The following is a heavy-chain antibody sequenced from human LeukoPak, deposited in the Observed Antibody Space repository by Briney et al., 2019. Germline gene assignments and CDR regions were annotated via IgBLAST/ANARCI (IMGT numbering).Heavy chain of an antibody. J-gene: IGHJ4*02. D-gene: IGHD4-17*01. Sequence: SGRSLRLSCTASGVSLSNYAMHWVRRPPGRGLEWVAVISFDGANKYYGDSVEGRFSVSRDNSKNTLYLQMNSLRADDTAMYYCATDYGGYEANDYWSQGALVSASS. CDR1: GVSLSNYA. CDR2: ISFDGANK. CDR3: ATDYGGYEANDY. V-gene: IGHV3-30*04.